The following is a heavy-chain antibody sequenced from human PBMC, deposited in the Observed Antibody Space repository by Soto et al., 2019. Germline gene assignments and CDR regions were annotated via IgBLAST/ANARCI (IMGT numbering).Heavy chain of an antibody. CDR2: IYWHDAE. J-gene: IGHJ4*02. V-gene: IGHV2-5*04. Sequence: QITLKESGPTLVKPTRTLTLTCTFSGFSLRTSGVGVGWIRQPPGKALEWLALIYWHDAERYSPSLKSRVTIPKDTSKNQVVLTMTNMDPVDTATYYCVFDADYGSKFDYRGQGTLVTVSS. D-gene: IGHD3-10*01. CDR1: GFSLRTSGVG. CDR3: VFDADYGSKFDY.